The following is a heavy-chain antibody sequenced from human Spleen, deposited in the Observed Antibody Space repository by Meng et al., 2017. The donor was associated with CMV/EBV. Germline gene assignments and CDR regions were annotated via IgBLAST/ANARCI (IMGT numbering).Heavy chain of an antibody. V-gene: IGHV3-NL1*01. J-gene: IGHJ4*02. D-gene: IGHD3-16*01. CDR2: IYAGGIT. CDR1: GFTFSSYA. Sequence: GESLKISCAASGFTFSSYALHWVRQAPGKGLEWVAVIYAGGITYYANSVKGRFTISRDTSKNSLDLQMERLRVEDTAVYYCARDAVSGSYGNDFWGQGTLVTVSS. CDR3: ARDAVSGSYGNDF.